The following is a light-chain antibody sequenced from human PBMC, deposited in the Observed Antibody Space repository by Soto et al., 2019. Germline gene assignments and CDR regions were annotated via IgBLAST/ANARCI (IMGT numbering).Light chain of an antibody. Sequence: DIQVTQSPSFLSASVGDRVTITCRTSQGISSNLAWYQQKPGKAPKLLIYAASTLQSGVPSRFSGSGSGTEFTLTISSLQPEDFATYYCQQFNSYPITFGQGTRLEIK. CDR1: QGISSN. V-gene: IGKV1-9*01. CDR2: AAS. J-gene: IGKJ5*01. CDR3: QQFNSYPIT.